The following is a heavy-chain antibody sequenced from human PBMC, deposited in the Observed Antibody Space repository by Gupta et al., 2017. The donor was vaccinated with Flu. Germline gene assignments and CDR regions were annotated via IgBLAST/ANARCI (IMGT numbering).Heavy chain of an antibody. Sequence: RQAAGEGVVVMGLINPRDASTNSALKFQGRVIMTTDKFKSTVYMDLGSLGSDDADVYYCARDPLFRGLRHLDHWGQGTLVTVSS. CDR2: INPRDAST. V-gene: IGHV1-46*01. CDR3: ARDPLFRGLRHLDH. J-gene: IGHJ4*02. D-gene: IGHD3-10*01.